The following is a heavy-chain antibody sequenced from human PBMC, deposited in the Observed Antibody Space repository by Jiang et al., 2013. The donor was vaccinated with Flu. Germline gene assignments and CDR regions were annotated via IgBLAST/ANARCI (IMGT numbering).Heavy chain of an antibody. CDR3: ARDRYRSAASVRRVTGLDV. J-gene: IGHJ6*02. V-gene: IGHV4-61*03. Sequence: GPGLVKPSETLPLTCTVSGDSAITGSYYWTWIRQSPGKGLEWIGCIHYSGSTTYNPSLKSRLTISVDTSRSHFSLYLSSVTAADTAVYYCARDRYRSAASVRRVTGLDVWGQGTTVTVSS. CDR2: IHYSGST. CDR1: GDSAITGSYY. D-gene: IGHD3-16*02.